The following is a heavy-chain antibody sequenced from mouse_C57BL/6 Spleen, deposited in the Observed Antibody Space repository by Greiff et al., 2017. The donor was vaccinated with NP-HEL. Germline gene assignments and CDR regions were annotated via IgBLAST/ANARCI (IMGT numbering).Heavy chain of an antibody. D-gene: IGHD1-1*01. V-gene: IGHV1-4*01. J-gene: IGHJ2*01. CDR2: INPSSGYT. Sequence: QVHVKQSGAELARPGASVKMSCKASGYTFTSYTMHWVKQRPGQGLEWIGYINPSSGYTKYNQKFKDKATLTADKSSSTAYMQLSSLTSEDSAVYYCARNYGSSSYYFDYWGQGTTLTVSS. CDR3: ARNYGSSSYYFDY. CDR1: GYTFTSYT.